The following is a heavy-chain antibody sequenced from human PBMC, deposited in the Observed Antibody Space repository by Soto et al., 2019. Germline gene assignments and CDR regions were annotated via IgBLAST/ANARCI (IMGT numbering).Heavy chain of an antibody. Sequence: ASVKVSWKTSGYTFTSYGISWVRHAPGQGLEWMGWISPYNGNTNHAQKFQGRVTMTTDTSTSTAYMELRSLRSDDTAVYYCARVYDFYYIDYWGQGTLVSVAS. CDR1: GYTFTSYG. CDR3: ARVYDFYYIDY. V-gene: IGHV1-18*01. D-gene: IGHD3-3*01. CDR2: ISPYNGNT. J-gene: IGHJ4*02.